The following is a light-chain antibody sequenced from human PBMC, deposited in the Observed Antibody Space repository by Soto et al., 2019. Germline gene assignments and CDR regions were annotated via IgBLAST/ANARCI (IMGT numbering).Light chain of an antibody. Sequence: DIQMTQSPSTLSASVGDRVTITCRASQSISPWLAWYQQKPGKAPKLLIYKASSLESGVPSRFSGSGSGTEFTLTISNLQPEDFATYYCQHYNSYPITFGQGTRLEIK. CDR3: QHYNSYPIT. CDR2: KAS. J-gene: IGKJ5*01. V-gene: IGKV1-5*03. CDR1: QSISPW.